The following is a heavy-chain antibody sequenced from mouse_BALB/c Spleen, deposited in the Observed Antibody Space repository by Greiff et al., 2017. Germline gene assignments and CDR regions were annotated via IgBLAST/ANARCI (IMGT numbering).Heavy chain of an antibody. CDR2: ISSGSSTI. Sequence: EVKLMESGGGLVQPGGSRKLSCAASGFTFSSFGMHWVRQAPEKGLEWVAYISSGSSTIYYADTVKGRFTISRDNPKNTLFLQMTSLRSEDTAMYYCARRDGSSPYAMDYWGQGTSVTVSS. J-gene: IGHJ4*01. CDR1: GFTFSSFG. CDR3: ARRDGSSPYAMDY. D-gene: IGHD1-1*01. V-gene: IGHV5-17*02.